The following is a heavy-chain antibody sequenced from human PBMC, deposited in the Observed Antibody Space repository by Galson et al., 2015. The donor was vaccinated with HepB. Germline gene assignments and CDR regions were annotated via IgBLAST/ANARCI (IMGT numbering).Heavy chain of an antibody. D-gene: IGHD3-16*01. CDR3: ARDGLRYVMDV. CDR1: GFTFSSYA. Sequence: RLSCAASGFTFSSYAMHWVRQAPGKGLEWVAVISYDGSNKYYADSVKGRFTISRDNSKNTLYLQMNSLRAEDTAVYYCARDGLRYVMDVWGQGTTVTVSS. V-gene: IGHV3-30-3*01. CDR2: ISYDGSNK. J-gene: IGHJ6*02.